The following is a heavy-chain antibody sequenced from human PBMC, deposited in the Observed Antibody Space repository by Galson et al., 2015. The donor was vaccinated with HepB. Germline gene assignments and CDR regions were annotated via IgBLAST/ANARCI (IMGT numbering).Heavy chain of an antibody. D-gene: IGHD6-13*01. J-gene: IGHJ4*02. CDR1: GFSFNKYT. V-gene: IGHV3-30*18. Sequence: CAASGFSFNKYTMNWVRQAPGKGLEWVAVIAYDGSTKYYADSVKGRFTISRDNSKNTLYLQMSRLSADDTALYYCAKEQGYSNYDPTAFDNWGQGTLVKVSS. CDR3: AKEQGYSNYDPTAFDN. CDR2: IAYDGSTK.